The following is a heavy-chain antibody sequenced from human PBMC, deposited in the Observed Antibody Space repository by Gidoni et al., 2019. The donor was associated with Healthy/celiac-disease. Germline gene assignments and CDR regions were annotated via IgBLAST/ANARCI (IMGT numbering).Heavy chain of an antibody. CDR1: GYTFTSYG. V-gene: IGHV1-18*04. D-gene: IGHD6-13*01. J-gene: IGHJ6*02. Sequence: QVQLVQSGAEVKKPGASVKVSCKASGYTFTSYGISWVRQAPGQGLEWMGWISAYNGNTNYAQKLQGRVTMTTDTSTSTAYMELRGLRSDDTAVYYCARDGGLYSSSWYYSIYYGMDVWGQGTTVTVSS. CDR3: ARDGGLYSSSWYYSIYYGMDV. CDR2: ISAYNGNT.